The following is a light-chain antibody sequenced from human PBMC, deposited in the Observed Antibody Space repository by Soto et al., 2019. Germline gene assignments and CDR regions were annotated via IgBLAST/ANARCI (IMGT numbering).Light chain of an antibody. V-gene: IGKV3D-15*01. J-gene: IGKJ4*01. CDR1: MSVGSS. Sequence: VLAQCAGTLSLSPVERATLSCGASMSVGSSLAWYQQKLGQAPRLVIYYIFTRATGVPTRISASGSGTEFYLTISSLQSEDFAVYYCQQYNRSPLTFGGGPKVDIK. CDR2: YIF. CDR3: QQYNRSPLT.